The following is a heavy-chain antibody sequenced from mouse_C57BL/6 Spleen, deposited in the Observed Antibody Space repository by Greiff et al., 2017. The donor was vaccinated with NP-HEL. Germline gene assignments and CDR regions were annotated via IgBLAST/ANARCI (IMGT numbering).Heavy chain of an antibody. Sequence: EVQLVESGPGLVKPSQSLSLTCSVTGYSITSGYYWNWIRQFPGNKLEWMGYISYDGSNNYNPSLKNRISITRDTSKNQFFLKLNSVTTEDTATYYCARDRSYYGSFYYFDYWGQGTTLTVSS. CDR2: ISYDGSN. CDR1: GYSITSGYY. V-gene: IGHV3-6*01. J-gene: IGHJ2*01. D-gene: IGHD1-1*01. CDR3: ARDRSYYGSFYYFDY.